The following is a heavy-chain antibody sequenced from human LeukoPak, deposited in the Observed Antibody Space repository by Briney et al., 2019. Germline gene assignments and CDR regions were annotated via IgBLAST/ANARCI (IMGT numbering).Heavy chain of an antibody. J-gene: IGHJ5*02. Sequence: GASVKVSCKASGYTFRNYYLHWVRQAPGQGLEWMGWISAYNGNTNYAQKFQGRVTMTTDTSTNTAYMELRSLRSDDTAVYYCARGGIDIVTVPVSNWFDPWGQGTLVTVSS. CDR1: GYTFRNYY. CDR3: ARGGIDIVTVPVSNWFDP. CDR2: ISAYNGNT. D-gene: IGHD2/OR15-2a*01. V-gene: IGHV1-18*04.